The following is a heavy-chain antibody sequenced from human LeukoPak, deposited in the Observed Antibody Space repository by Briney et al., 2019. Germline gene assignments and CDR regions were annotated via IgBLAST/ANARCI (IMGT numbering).Heavy chain of an antibody. V-gene: IGHV1-69*13. CDR1: GYTFTSYA. D-gene: IGHD3-10*01. CDR2: IIPIFGTA. Sequence: SVKVSCKASGYTFTSYAISWVRQAPGQGLEWMGGIIPIFGTANYAQKFQGRVTITADESTSTAYMELSSLRSEDTAVYYCARAPGSSGSPRAFDIWGQGTMVTVSS. CDR3: ARAPGSSGSPRAFDI. J-gene: IGHJ3*02.